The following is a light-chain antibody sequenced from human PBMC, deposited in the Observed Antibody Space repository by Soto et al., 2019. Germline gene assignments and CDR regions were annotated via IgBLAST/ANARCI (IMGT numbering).Light chain of an antibody. J-gene: IGLJ2*01. CDR3: AAWDDSLNGVV. V-gene: IGLV1-44*01. Sequence: QSALTQPASVSGSPGQSITLSCSGTSSDVGGYHFVSWYQPHPGKAPKLLIYSNNQRPSGVPDRFSGSKSGTSASLAISGLQSEDEADYYCAAWDDSLNGVVFGGGTKLTVL. CDR1: SSDVGGYHF. CDR2: SNN.